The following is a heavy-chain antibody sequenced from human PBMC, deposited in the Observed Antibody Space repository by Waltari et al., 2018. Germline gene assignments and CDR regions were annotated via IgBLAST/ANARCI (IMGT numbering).Heavy chain of an antibody. J-gene: IGHJ4*02. CDR1: GGSFSGYY. D-gene: IGHD3-10*01. V-gene: IGHV4-34*01. Sequence: QVQLQQWGAGLLKPSETLSLTCAVYGGSFSGYYWCWIRQPPGKGLEWIGEINHSGSTNYNPSLKSRVTISVDTSKNQFSLKLSSVTAADTAVYYCARGPPYYYGSGSYYNVWGQGTLVTVSS. CDR2: INHSGST. CDR3: ARGPPYYYGSGSYYNV.